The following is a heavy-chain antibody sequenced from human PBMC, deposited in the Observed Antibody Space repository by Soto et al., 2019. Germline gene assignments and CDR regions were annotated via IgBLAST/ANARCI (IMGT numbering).Heavy chain of an antibody. CDR2: MVPLFGST. Sequence: QVQLVQSGAEVKKPGSLVKVSCKASAGTFSSYTFSWVRQSPGQGLEGIGGMVPLFGSTNDANMFHGRVPISAAESTSTVYLELRSLRSEASDMYYCAREGDVTSTRPRGDLDIWGQGTVITVSS. CDR1: AGTFSSYT. V-gene: IGHV1-69*01. J-gene: IGHJ3*02. CDR3: AREGDVTSTRPRGDLDI. D-gene: IGHD6-6*01.